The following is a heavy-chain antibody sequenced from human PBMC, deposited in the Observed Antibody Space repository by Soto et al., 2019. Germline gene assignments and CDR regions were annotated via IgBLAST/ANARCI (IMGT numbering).Heavy chain of an antibody. J-gene: IGHJ4*02. D-gene: IGHD3-10*01. Sequence: LRLSCLASSFGFSSYAVHWTRQSPGRVLEWMAVISSGGTYQSYADSVRGRFTISRDNSNNTLYAQIDNLTTADTGVFYCAREWNYSFDYWSQGTLVTVSS. CDR2: ISSGGTYQ. CDR3: AREWNYSFDY. CDR1: SFGFSSYA. V-gene: IGHV3-30*19.